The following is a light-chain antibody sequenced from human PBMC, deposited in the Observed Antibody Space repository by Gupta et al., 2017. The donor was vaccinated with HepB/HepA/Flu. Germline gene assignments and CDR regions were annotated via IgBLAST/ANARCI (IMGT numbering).Light chain of an antibody. J-gene: IGLJ2*01. CDR3: CSYAGSSTVV. CDR2: EVS. CDR1: SSDVGSYNL. Sequence: VSGSPGQSITISCTGTSSDVGSYNLVSWYQQYPGKAPKLMIHEVSKRPSGVSNRFSGSKSGNTASLTISGLQAEDEADYYCCSYAGSSTVVFGGGTTLTVL. V-gene: IGLV2-23*02.